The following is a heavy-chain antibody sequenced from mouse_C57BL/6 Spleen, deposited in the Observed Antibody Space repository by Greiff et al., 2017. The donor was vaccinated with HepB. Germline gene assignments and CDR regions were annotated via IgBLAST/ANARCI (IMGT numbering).Heavy chain of an antibody. J-gene: IGHJ4*01. Sequence: EVQLVESGGDLVKPGGSLKLSCAASGFTFSSYGMSWVRQTPDKRLEWVATISSGGSYTYYTDSVKGRNTISRDNAKNTLYLQMSSLKSEDTAMYYCARRDGNYDAMDYWGQGTSVTVSS. D-gene: IGHD2-1*01. CDR3: ARRDGNYDAMDY. V-gene: IGHV5-6*01. CDR2: ISSGGSYT. CDR1: GFTFSSYG.